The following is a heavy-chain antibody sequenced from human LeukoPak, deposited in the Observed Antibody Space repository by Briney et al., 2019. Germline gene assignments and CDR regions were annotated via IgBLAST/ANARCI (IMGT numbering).Heavy chain of an antibody. D-gene: IGHD3-22*01. CDR2: ISAYNGNT. Sequence: ASVKVSCKASGYTFTSYGISWVRQAPGQGLEWMGWISAYNGNTNYARKLQGRVTMTTNTSTSTAYMELRSMRSDDTAVYFCARSMGYYYDSSGYFQHWGQGTLVTV. J-gene: IGHJ1*01. CDR1: GYTFTSYG. V-gene: IGHV1-18*01. CDR3: ARSMGYYYDSSGYFQH.